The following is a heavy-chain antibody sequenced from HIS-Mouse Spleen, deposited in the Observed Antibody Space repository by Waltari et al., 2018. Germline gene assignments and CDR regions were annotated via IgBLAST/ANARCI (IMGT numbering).Heavy chain of an antibody. Sequence: QLQLQESGPGLVKPSETLSLTCTFSGGSLSSSSYSWGWIRPPPGKGLEWIGSIYYSGSTYYNPSLKSRVTISVDTSKNQFSLKLSSVTAADTAVYYCARRRGGSYPYYFDYWGQGTLVTVSS. CDR3: ARRRGGSYPYYFDY. J-gene: IGHJ4*02. CDR1: GGSLSSSSYS. CDR2: IYYSGST. V-gene: IGHV4-39*01. D-gene: IGHD1-26*01.